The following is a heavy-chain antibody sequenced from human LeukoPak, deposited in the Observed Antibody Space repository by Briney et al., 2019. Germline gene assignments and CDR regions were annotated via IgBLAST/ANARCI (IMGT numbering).Heavy chain of an antibody. CDR3: AKARTYYYDSSGYYSHYYFDY. Sequence: PGGSLRLSCAASGFTFSSYSMNWVRQAPGKGLEWVSSISSSSSYIYYADSVKGRFTISRDNSKNTLYLQMNSLRAEDTAVYYCAKARTYYYDSSGYYSHYYFDYWGQGTLVTVSS. D-gene: IGHD3-22*01. V-gene: IGHV3-21*04. J-gene: IGHJ4*02. CDR1: GFTFSSYS. CDR2: ISSSSSYI.